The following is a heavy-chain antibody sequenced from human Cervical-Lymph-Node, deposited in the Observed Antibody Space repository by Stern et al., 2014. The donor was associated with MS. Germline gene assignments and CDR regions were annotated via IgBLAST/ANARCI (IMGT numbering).Heavy chain of an antibody. V-gene: IGHV1-69*06. Sequence: QLVESGAEVKKPGSSVKVSCKASAGTFSSYTISWVRQAPGQGLEWMGGIIPIFGTTNYAQQFQGRVTVTADKSTSTAYMELNSLRSEDTAVYYCVTSPRIAATWGQGTLVTVSS. CDR2: IIPIFGTT. CDR3: VTSPRIAAT. J-gene: IGHJ5*02. D-gene: IGHD6-13*01. CDR1: AGTFSSYT.